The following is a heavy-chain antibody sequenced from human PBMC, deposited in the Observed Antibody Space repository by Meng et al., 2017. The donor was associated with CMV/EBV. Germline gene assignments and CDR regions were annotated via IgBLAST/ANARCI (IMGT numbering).Heavy chain of an antibody. CDR1: GFTFSSYA. Sequence: GESLKISCAASGFTFSSYAMSWVRQAPGKGLEWVSAISGSGGSTYYADSVKGRFTISRDNSKNTLYLQMNSLRAEDTAVYYCAKRERFLKWLLYDYWGQGTLVTVSS. J-gene: IGHJ4*02. CDR3: AKRERFLKWLLYDY. D-gene: IGHD3-3*01. V-gene: IGHV3-23*01. CDR2: ISGSGGST.